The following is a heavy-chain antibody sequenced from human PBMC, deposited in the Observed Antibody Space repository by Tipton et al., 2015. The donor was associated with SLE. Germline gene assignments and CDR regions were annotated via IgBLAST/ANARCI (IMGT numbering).Heavy chain of an antibody. CDR1: GGSISSYY. CDR2: IYYSGST. D-gene: IGHD2-2*02. J-gene: IGHJ3*02. Sequence: TLSLTCTVSGGSISSYYWSWIRQPPGKGLEWIGYIYYSGSTNYNPSLKSRVTISVDTSKNQFSLKLTSVTAADTAVYYCARALWVDKDIAGEPIGIRLRAFDMWGQGTMVSVSS. CDR3: ARALWVDKDIAGEPIGIRLRAFDM. V-gene: IGHV4-59*01.